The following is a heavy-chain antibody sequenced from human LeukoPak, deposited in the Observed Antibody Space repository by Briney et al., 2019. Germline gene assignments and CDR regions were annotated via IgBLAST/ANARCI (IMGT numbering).Heavy chain of an antibody. CDR1: GYTFTSYY. V-gene: IGHV1-18*04. CDR2: ISAFNGYT. D-gene: IGHD3-9*01. Sequence: ASVKVSCKASGYTFTSYYIHWVRQAPGQGLEWMGWISAFNGYTNYAQKVQGRLTVTTDPSTSTAYMELRSLISDDTAVYYCARDRGILTGSYTSDFDYWGQGTLVTVSS. CDR3: ARDRGILTGSYTSDFDY. J-gene: IGHJ4*02.